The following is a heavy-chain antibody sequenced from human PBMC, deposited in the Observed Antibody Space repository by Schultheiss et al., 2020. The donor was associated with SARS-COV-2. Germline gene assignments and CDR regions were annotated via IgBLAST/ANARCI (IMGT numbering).Heavy chain of an antibody. CDR1: GGSISSYY. V-gene: IGHV4-59*12. Sequence: SETLSLTCTVSGGSISSYYWSWIRQPPGKGLEWIGEINHSGSTNYNPSLKSRVTISVDTSKNQFSLKLSSVTAADTAVYYCARASTVTTSPSFDYWGQGTLVTVSS. D-gene: IGHD4-17*01. CDR3: ARASTVTTSPSFDY. J-gene: IGHJ4*02. CDR2: INHSGST.